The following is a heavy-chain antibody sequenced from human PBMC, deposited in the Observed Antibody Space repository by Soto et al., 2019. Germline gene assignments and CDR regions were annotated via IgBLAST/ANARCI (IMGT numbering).Heavy chain of an antibody. CDR1: GYTFTSYY. Sequence: GASVKVSCKASGYTFTSYYMHWVRQAPGQGLEWMGIINPSGGSTSYAQKFQSRVTMTRDTSTSTVYMELSSLRSEDTAVYYCARGGVEYSSSWGTMDYYYYMDVWGKGTTVTVSS. CDR2: INPSGGST. J-gene: IGHJ6*03. D-gene: IGHD6-6*01. CDR3: ARGGVEYSSSWGTMDYYYYMDV. V-gene: IGHV1-46*03.